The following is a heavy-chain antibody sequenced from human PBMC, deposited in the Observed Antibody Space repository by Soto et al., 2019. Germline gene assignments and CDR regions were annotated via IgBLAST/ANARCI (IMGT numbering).Heavy chain of an antibody. CDR1: GYTLTELS. CDR3: ASMGLIVGANFDY. D-gene: IGHD1-26*01. V-gene: IGHV1-24*01. J-gene: IGHJ4*02. Sequence: NLRASVKVSCKVSGYTLTELSMHWVRQAPGKGLEWMGGFDPEDGETIYAQKFQGRVTMTEDTSTDTAYMELSSLRSEDTAVYYCASMGLIVGANFDYWGQGTLVTVSS. CDR2: FDPEDGET.